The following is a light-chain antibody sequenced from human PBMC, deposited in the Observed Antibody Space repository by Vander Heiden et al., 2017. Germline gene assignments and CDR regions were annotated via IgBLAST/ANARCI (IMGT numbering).Light chain of an antibody. J-gene: IGLJ1*01. Sequence: QSALTQPASVSGSPGRSITISCTGTSSDVGGYNYVSWYQQHPGKAPKLMIYDVSNRPSGVSNRFSGSKSGNTASLTISGRQAEDEADYYCSSYTSSSTYVFGTGTKVTVL. CDR3: SSYTSSSTYV. CDR2: DVS. CDR1: SSDVGGYNY. V-gene: IGLV2-14*03.